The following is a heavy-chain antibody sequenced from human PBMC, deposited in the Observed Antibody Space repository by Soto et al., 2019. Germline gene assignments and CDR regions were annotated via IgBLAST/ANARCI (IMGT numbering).Heavy chain of an antibody. CDR1: GFTFSSYA. CDR2: ISGSGGSR. V-gene: IGHV3-23*01. Sequence: GGSLRLSCAASGFTFSSYAMSWVRQAPGKGLEWVSGISGSGGSRYYADSVRGRFTVSRDNMENTLYLQMNSLRAEDTAVYYCAKDAETDYYGSESYYYYWGQGTLVTVSS. J-gene: IGHJ4*02. D-gene: IGHD3-10*01. CDR3: AKDAETDYYGSESYYYY.